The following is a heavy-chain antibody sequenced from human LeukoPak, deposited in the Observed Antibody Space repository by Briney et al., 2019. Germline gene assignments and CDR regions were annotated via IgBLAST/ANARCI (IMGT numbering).Heavy chain of an antibody. CDR1: GGSISSSSYY. V-gene: IGHV4-39*07. CDR3: ARGPIVATLFDY. D-gene: IGHD5-12*01. J-gene: IGHJ4*02. Sequence: SETLSLTCTVSGGSISSSSYYWGWIRQPPGKGLEWIGSIYYSGSTYYNPSLKSRVTISVDTSKNQFSLKLSSVTAADTAVYYCARGPIVATLFDYWGQGTLVTVSS. CDR2: IYYSGST.